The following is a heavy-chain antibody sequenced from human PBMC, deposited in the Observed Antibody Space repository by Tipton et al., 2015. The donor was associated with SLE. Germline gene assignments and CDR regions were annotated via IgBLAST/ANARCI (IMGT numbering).Heavy chain of an antibody. CDR1: GGSISSYY. Sequence: TLSLTCTVSGGSISSYYWSWIRQPAGRGLEWVGRVYTSGSTNYNPSLKSRVTLSVDTSKNQFPLKLSSVTAADTAVYYCARQVGAKAFDIWGQGTMVTVSS. V-gene: IGHV4-4*07. D-gene: IGHD1-26*01. CDR2: VYTSGST. CDR3: ARQVGAKAFDI. J-gene: IGHJ3*02.